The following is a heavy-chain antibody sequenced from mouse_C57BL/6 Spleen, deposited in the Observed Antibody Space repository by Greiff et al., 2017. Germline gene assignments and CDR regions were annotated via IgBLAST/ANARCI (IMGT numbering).Heavy chain of an antibody. J-gene: IGHJ4*01. CDR1: GYTFTSYW. V-gene: IGHV1-55*01. D-gene: IGHD2-5*01. CDR2: IYPGSGST. CDR3: ASYYSNPSYAMDY. Sequence: VQLQQPGAELVKPGASVKMSCKASGYTFTSYWITWVKQRPGQGLEWIGDIYPGSGSTNYNEKFKSKATLTVDTSSSTAYMQLSSLTSEDSAVYYCASYYSNPSYAMDYWGQGTSVTVSS.